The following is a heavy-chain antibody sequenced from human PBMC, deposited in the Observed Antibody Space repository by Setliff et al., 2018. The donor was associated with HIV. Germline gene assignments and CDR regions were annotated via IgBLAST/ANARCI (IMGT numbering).Heavy chain of an antibody. V-gene: IGHV3-33*08. D-gene: IGHD3-22*01. CDR3: ASSRPPDDSSGYLDH. Sequence: GGSLRLSCAASEFTFSGHWMSWVRQAPGKGLEWVAVIWYDGSYKYYADSVKGRFTISRDNSKNTLFLQMNSLRAEDTAIYYCASSRPPDDSSGYLDHWGQGTLVTVSS. J-gene: IGHJ4*01. CDR2: IWYDGSYK. CDR1: EFTFSGHW.